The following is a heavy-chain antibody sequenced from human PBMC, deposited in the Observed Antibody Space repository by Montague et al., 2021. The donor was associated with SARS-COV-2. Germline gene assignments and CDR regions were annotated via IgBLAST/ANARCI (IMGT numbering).Heavy chain of an antibody. V-gene: IGHV4-34*01. J-gene: IGHJ6*02. Sequence: SETLSLTCAVYGGSFSGYYWSWIRQPPGKGLEWIGEINHSGSTNXSPSLKSRVTISVDTSKNQFSLKLSSVTAADTAVYFCARGPGVVIILAMYYSYGMDVWGQGSMVTVSS. CDR1: GGSFSGYY. CDR3: ARGPGVVIILAMYYSYGMDV. D-gene: IGHD3-3*01. CDR2: INHSGST.